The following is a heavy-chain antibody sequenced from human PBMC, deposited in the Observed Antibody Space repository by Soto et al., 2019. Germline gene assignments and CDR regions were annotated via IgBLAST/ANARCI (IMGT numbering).Heavy chain of an antibody. Sequence: GGSLRLSCAASGFTFSSYGMHWVRQAPGKGLEWVAVISYDGSNKYYADSVKGRFTISRDNSKNTLYLQMNSLRAEETAVYYCAKDRRPIVRGVPSYYFDYWGQGTLVTVSS. J-gene: IGHJ4*02. V-gene: IGHV3-30*18. CDR2: ISYDGSNK. CDR1: GFTFSSYG. CDR3: AKDRRPIVRGVPSYYFDY. D-gene: IGHD3-10*01.